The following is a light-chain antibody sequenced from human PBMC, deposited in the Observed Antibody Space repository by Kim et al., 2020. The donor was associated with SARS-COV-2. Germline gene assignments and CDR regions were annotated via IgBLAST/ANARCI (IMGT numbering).Light chain of an antibody. CDR1: SSNIGAGYV. V-gene: IGLV1-40*01. Sequence: QSVLTQPPSVSGAPGQRVTISCTGSSSNIGAGYVVHWYQQLPGTAPKLLIYGNSNRPSGVPDRFSGSQSGTSASLAITGLQAEDEADFYCQSYDSSLSGVVFGGGTQLTVL. CDR2: GNS. CDR3: QSYDSSLSGVV. J-gene: IGLJ2*01.